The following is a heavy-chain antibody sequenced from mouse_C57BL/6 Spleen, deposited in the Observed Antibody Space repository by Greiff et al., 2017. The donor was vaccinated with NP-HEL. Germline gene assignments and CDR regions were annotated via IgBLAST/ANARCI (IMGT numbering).Heavy chain of an antibody. CDR1: GFTFSDYG. Sequence: EVQGVESGGGLVKPGGSLKLSCAASGFTFSDYGMHWVRQAPEKGLEWVAYISSGSSTIYYADTVKGRFTISRDNAKNTLFLQMTSLRSEDTAMYYCARDPYYYGSSSWYFEVWGTGTTVTVSS. D-gene: IGHD1-1*01. V-gene: IGHV5-17*01. CDR3: ARDPYYYGSSSWYFEV. J-gene: IGHJ1*03. CDR2: ISSGSSTI.